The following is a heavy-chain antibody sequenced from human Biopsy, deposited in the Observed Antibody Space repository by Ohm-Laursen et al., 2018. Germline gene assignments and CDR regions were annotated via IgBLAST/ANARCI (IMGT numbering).Heavy chain of an antibody. CDR1: GDSISSNY. J-gene: IGHJ4*02. Sequence: GTLSLTCTVSGDSISSNYWNWIRQSPGKGLEWIGYIWSSGTTDYNPSLQSRVTIAADRSKNQFSLKLTSVAAADTAMYYCARQEFATSPLDYWGQGSLVTVSS. D-gene: IGHD3-10*01. V-gene: IGHV4-4*08. CDR2: IWSSGTT. CDR3: ARQEFATSPLDY.